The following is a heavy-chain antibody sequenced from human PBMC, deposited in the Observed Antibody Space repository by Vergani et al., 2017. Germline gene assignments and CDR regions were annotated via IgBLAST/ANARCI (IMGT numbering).Heavy chain of an antibody. D-gene: IGHD3-3*01. Sequence: QVQLQESGPGLVKPSETLSLTCTVSGGSISSYYWSWIRQPPGKGLEWIGYIYYSGSTNYNPSLKSRVTISVDTSKNQFFLKLSSVTAADTAGYYCAREADFWSGSYYYYYYMDVGGKGTTVTVSS. J-gene: IGHJ6*03. CDR2: IYYSGST. CDR3: AREADFWSGSYYYYYYMDV. V-gene: IGHV4-59*01. CDR1: GGSISSYY.